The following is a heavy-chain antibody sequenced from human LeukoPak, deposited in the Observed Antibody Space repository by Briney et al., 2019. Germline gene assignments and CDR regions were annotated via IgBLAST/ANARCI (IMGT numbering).Heavy chain of an antibody. CDR1: GYTFTVYF. CDR3: ARELNYDSSGYYFDY. CDR2: INPNSGGT. V-gene: IGHV1-2*02. D-gene: IGHD3-22*01. Sequence: GASVKVSCKASGYTFTVYFMHWVRQAPGQGLEWMGWINPNSGGTNYAQKFQGRVTMTRDTSISTAYMELSRLRSDDTAVYYCARELNYDSSGYYFDYWGQGTLVTVSP. J-gene: IGHJ4*02.